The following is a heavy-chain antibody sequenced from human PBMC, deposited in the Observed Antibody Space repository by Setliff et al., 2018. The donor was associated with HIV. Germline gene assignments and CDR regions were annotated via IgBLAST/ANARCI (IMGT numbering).Heavy chain of an antibody. D-gene: IGHD6-19*01. CDR2: IGQDGSEK. CDR1: RFDFNNYW. Sequence: GGSLRLSCAASRFDFNNYWMCWVRRAPGKGLEWVANIGQDGSEKNYVDSVKGRFTISRDNAKNSLYLQMNSLRAEDTAGYYCANMQWASNAWYSFDYWGQGALVTVSS. J-gene: IGHJ4*02. V-gene: IGHV3-7*03. CDR3: ANMQWASNAWYSFDY.